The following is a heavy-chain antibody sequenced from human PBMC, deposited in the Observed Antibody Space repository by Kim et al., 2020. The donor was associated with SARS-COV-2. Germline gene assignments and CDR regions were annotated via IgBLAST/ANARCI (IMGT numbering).Heavy chain of an antibody. CDR2: IYHSGST. D-gene: IGHD5-12*01. CDR3: ARARGIVATTRTNWFDP. Sequence: SETLSLTCAVSGGSISSGGYSWSWIRQPPGKGLEWIGYIYHSGSTYYNPSLKSRVTISVDRSKNQFSLKLSSVTAADTAVYYCARARGIVATTRTNWFDPWGQGTLVTVSS. V-gene: IGHV4-30-2*01. J-gene: IGHJ5*02. CDR1: GGSISSGGYS.